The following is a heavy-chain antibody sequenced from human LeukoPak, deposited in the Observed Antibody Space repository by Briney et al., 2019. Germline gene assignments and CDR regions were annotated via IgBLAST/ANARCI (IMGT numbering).Heavy chain of an antibody. CDR1: GLTFSGSG. V-gene: IGHV3-30*02. J-gene: IGHJ4*02. CDR2: VYYAGRNK. Sequence: PGGSLRLSCSASGLTFSGSGIHWARQPPGKRLELVAFVYYAGRNKHHADCVRGRSTISRDNSNNNLCLQMTSVRSEDTAAYYCADRPSDYWGQGTRVTVSS. CDR3: ADRPSDY.